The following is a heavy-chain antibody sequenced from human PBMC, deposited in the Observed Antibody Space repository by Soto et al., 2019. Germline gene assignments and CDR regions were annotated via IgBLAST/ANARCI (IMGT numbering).Heavy chain of an antibody. Sequence: EVQLLESGGGLVQPGGSLRLSCAASGFTFSTYGIAWVRQAPGKGLEWVSTIGASGHSTYYAHSVNGRFTISRDNSKNTLFLQMNSLRAEDTAIYYCAKDQGWKASFDYWGQGTLVTVSS. D-gene: IGHD1-1*01. CDR2: IGASGHST. CDR3: AKDQGWKASFDY. V-gene: IGHV3-23*01. CDR1: GFTFSTYG. J-gene: IGHJ4*02.